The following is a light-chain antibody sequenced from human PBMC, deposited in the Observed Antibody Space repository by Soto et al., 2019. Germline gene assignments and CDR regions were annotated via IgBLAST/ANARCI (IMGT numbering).Light chain of an antibody. Sequence: QSVLTHPASVCGSPGQLLTMACTGTSSDDGCYNLGSWYQSHPGKAPKLLIYEGSKRPSGVSNRFSGSKSGNTASLTISGLQAQGEADYYCCTYAGSSVYVFGTGTKGTVL. J-gene: IGLJ1*01. CDR2: EGS. CDR3: CTYAGSSVYV. CDR1: SSDDGCYNL. V-gene: IGLV2-23*01.